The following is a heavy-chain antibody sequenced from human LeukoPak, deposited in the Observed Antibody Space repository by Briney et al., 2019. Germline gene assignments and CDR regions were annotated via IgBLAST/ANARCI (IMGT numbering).Heavy chain of an antibody. D-gene: IGHD2-21*01. CDR2: IRYDGSDK. J-gene: IGHJ4*02. V-gene: IGHV3-30*02. CDR3: ARPAADCGGDCYWAFDY. Sequence: GGSLRLSCAASGFTFSSYGMHWVRQAPGKGLEWVAFIRYDGSDKYYADSVKGRFTISRDNAKNSLYLQMNSLRAGDTAVYYCARPAADCGGDCYWAFDYWGQGTLVTVSS. CDR1: GFTFSSYG.